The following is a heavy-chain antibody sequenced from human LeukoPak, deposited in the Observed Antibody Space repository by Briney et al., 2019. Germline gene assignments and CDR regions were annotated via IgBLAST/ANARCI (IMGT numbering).Heavy chain of an antibody. Sequence: GRSLRLSCAASGFTFDDYAMHWVRQAPGKGLEWVSGISWNSGTIGYADSVKGRFTISRDNAKNSLYLQMKSLRAEDTALYYCAKDRTHTMDDAFDIWGQGTTVTVSS. CDR3: AKDRTHTMDDAFDI. CDR2: ISWNSGTI. V-gene: IGHV3-9*01. J-gene: IGHJ3*02. D-gene: IGHD3-10*01. CDR1: GFTFDDYA.